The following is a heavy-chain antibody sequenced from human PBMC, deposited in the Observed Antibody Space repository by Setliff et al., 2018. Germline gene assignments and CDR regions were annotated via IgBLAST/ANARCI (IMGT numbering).Heavy chain of an antibody. Sequence: GGSLRLSCAASGFTFSTYWMTWVRQAPGKGLECVANIKEDGSETHYVDSVKGRFIISRDNAKDSLYLQMNSLQSEDTAVYYCARDSTWYWYFDLWGRGTLVTVSS. V-gene: IGHV3-7*03. D-gene: IGHD3-16*01. CDR1: GFTFSTYW. J-gene: IGHJ2*01. CDR2: IKEDGSET. CDR3: ARDSTWYWYFDL.